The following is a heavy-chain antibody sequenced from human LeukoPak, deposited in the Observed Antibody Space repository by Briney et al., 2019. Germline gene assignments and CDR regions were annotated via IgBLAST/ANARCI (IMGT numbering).Heavy chain of an antibody. D-gene: IGHD5-12*01. J-gene: IGHJ3*02. CDR2: ISSSSSYI. V-gene: IGHV3-21*01. CDR1: GFTFSSYS. CDR3: ARRTVGSGYDLDAFDI. Sequence: KPGGSLRLSXAASGFTFSSYSMNWVGQAPGKGLEWVSSISSSSSYIYYADSVKGRFTISRDNAKNSLYLQMNSLRAEDTAVYYCARRTVGSGYDLDAFDIWGQGTMVTVSS.